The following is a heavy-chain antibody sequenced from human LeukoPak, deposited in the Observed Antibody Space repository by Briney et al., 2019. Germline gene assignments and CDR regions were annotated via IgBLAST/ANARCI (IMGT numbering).Heavy chain of an antibody. CDR3: ANLGDADYGEDNY. J-gene: IGHJ4*02. Sequence: GGTLRLSCAASGFTFGSYGMSWVRQAPGKGLEWVSAISGSGGSTYYADSVKGRFTISRDNSKNTLYLQMNSLRAEDTAVYYCANLGDADYGEDNYWGQGTLVTVSS. D-gene: IGHD4-17*01. CDR2: ISGSGGST. V-gene: IGHV3-23*01. CDR1: GFTFGSYG.